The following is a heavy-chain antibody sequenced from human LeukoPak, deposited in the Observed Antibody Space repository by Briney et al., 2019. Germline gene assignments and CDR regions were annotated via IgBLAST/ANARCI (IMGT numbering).Heavy chain of an antibody. J-gene: IGHJ5*02. D-gene: IGHD4/OR15-4a*01. CDR2: IYYSGST. CDR3: ARRGANWFDP. Sequence: PSETLSLTCTVSGGSISSYYWSWIRQPRGKGLEWIGYIYYSGSTNYNPSLKSRVTISVDTSKNQFSLKLSSVTAADTAVYYCARRGANWFDPWGQGTLVTVSS. CDR1: GGSISSYY. V-gene: IGHV4-59*01.